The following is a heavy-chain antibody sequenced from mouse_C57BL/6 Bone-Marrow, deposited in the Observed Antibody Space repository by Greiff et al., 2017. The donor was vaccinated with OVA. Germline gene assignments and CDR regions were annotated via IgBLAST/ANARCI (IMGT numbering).Heavy chain of an antibody. D-gene: IGHD2-4*01. CDR1: GYTFTDYY. Sequence: EVKLVESGPVLVKPGASVKMSCKASGYTFTDYYMNWVKQSHGKSLEWIGVINPYNGGTSYNQKFKGKATLTVDKSSSTAYMELNSLTSEDSAVYYCARWGLRLFAYWGQGTLVTVSA. V-gene: IGHV1-19*01. CDR3: ARWGLRLFAY. J-gene: IGHJ3*01. CDR2: INPYNGGT.